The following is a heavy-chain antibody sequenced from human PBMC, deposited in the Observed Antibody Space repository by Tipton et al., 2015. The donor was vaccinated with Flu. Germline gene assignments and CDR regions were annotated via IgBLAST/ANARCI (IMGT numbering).Heavy chain of an antibody. V-gene: IGHV4-38-2*02. CDR3: GRRDYSNYVSDPKNCFDP. CDR2: IFHTGST. D-gene: IGHD4-11*01. J-gene: IGHJ5*02. CDR1: GDSIRSDYY. Sequence: TLSLTCTLSGDSIRSDYYWGWVRQPPGKGLEWIGNIFHTGSTHHNPSLKSRVTISINTSKNQFSLKVFSVTAADTAVYYCGRRDYSNYVSDPKNCFDPWGQGILVTVSS.